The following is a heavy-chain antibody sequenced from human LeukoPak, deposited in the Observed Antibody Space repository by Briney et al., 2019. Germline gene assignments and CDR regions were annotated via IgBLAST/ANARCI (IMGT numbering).Heavy chain of an antibody. CDR2: IYTSGST. Sequence: NSSETLSLTCTVSGGSISSGSYYWSWIRHPAGKGLEWIERIYTSGSTNYNPSIKSLVTISVDTSKNPFSLKRSSGTAADTAVYYWARDQSSSGWNNWFDPWGQGTLVTVSS. J-gene: IGHJ5*02. CDR1: GGSISSGSYY. D-gene: IGHD6-19*01. V-gene: IGHV4-61*02. CDR3: ARDQSSSGWNNWFDP.